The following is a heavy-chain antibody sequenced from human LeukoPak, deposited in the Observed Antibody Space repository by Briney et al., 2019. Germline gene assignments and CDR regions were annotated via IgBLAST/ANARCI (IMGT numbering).Heavy chain of an antibody. Sequence: PSETLSLTCTVSGGSISSSSYYWGWIRQPPGKGREWIGSIYYSGSTYYNSSLKSRVTISVDKSKNQFFLNLNSVTAADTAVYYCARVVLLGPVVFDYWGQGTLVTVSS. CDR3: ARVVLLGPVVFDY. J-gene: IGHJ4*02. CDR1: GGSISSSSYY. CDR2: IYYSGST. V-gene: IGHV4-39*07. D-gene: IGHD3/OR15-3a*01.